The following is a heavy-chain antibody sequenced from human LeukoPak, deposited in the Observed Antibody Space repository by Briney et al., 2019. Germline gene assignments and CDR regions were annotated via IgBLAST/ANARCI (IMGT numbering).Heavy chain of an antibody. D-gene: IGHD3-22*01. J-gene: IGHJ1*01. CDR2: VSSDGGTK. CDR3: ARGDSSGYSSSVYFQH. Sequence: GGSLRLSCTASKFTFSNYGMQWVRQAPGKGLEWVAVVSSDGGTKYYADSVKGRFTISRDNAKNSLYLQMNSLRGEDTAVYYCARGDSSGYSSSVYFQHWGQGTLVTVSS. CDR1: KFTFSNYG. V-gene: IGHV3-30*03.